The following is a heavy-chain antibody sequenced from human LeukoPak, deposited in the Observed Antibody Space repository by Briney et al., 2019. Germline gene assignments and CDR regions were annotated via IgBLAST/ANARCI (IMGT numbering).Heavy chain of an antibody. CDR1: ESTFITNW. V-gene: IGHV3-7*03. J-gene: IGHJ4*02. Sequence: GGPLRPSCQPPESTFITNWITWFPQAPGKGLEWVANIKEDGSDKYYVDSVKGRFTISRDNAKNSLYLQMNSLRAEDTAVYFCARDSGWFRFDYWGQGTLVTVSS. CDR2: IKEDGSDK. D-gene: IGHD6-13*01. CDR3: ARDSGWFRFDY.